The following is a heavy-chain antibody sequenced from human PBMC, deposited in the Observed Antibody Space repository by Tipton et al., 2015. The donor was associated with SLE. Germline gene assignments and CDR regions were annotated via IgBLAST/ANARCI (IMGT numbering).Heavy chain of an antibody. J-gene: IGHJ1*01. Sequence: QLVQSGAEVKKPGASVKVSCKTSGYPFTTYGISWVRQAPGQGPEWMGWMSPSRGNTGYAERFQGRVTMTTDTSTSTAYMELRSLRSDDTAVYYCALLLAAAVDFQHWGQGTLVTVSS. CDR3: ALLLAAAVDFQH. D-gene: IGHD6-13*01. CDR2: MSPSRGNT. CDR1: GYPFTTYG. V-gene: IGHV1-18*01.